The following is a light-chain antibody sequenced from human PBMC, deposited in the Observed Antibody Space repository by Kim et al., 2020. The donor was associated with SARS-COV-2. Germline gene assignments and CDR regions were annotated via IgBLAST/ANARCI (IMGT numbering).Light chain of an antibody. CDR3: NSRDSSGNHLV. V-gene: IGLV3-19*01. J-gene: IGLJ2*01. Sequence: ALVQTVRITCQGDSLRSYYASWYQQKPGQAPVLVIYGKNNRPSGIPDRFSGSSSGNTASLTITGAQAEDGADYYCNSRDSSGNHLVFGGGTQLTVL. CDR1: SLRSYY. CDR2: GKN.